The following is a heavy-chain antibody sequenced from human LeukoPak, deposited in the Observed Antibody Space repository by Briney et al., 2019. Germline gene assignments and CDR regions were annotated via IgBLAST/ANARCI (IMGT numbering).Heavy chain of an antibody. CDR3: ARVAWFGEYGYYFDY. CDR2: IYYSGST. CDR1: GGSISSYY. D-gene: IGHD3-10*01. Sequence: PSETLSLICTVSGGSISSYYWSWIRQPPGKGLEWIGYIYYSGSTNYNPSLKSRVTISVDTSKNQFSLKLSSVTAADTAVYYCARVAWFGEYGYYFDYWGQGTLVTVSS. V-gene: IGHV4-59*01. J-gene: IGHJ4*02.